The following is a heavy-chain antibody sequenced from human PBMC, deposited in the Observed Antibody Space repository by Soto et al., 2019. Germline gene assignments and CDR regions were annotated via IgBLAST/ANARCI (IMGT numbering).Heavy chain of an antibody. CDR1: GGSVSSGSYY. J-gene: IGHJ4*02. CDR2: IYYSGST. D-gene: IGHD1-20*01. V-gene: IGHV4-61*01. Sequence: SETLSLTCTVSGGSVSSGSYYWSWIRQPPGKGLEWVGYIYYSGSTNYNPSLKSRVTISVDTSKNQFSLKLSSVTAADTAVYYCARGHNWNDAIPFDYWGQGTLVTVSS. CDR3: ARGHNWNDAIPFDY.